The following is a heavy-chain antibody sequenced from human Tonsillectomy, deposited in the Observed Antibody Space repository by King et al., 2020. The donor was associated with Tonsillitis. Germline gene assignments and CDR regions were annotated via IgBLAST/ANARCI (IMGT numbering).Heavy chain of an antibody. CDR2: IKSKTDGGTT. V-gene: IGHV3-15*01. D-gene: IGHD3-3*01. J-gene: IGHJ4*02. CDR3: TTGLHYDFWSGYLTPLDY. CDR1: GLTFSNAG. Sequence: VQLVESGGGLVKPGGSLRLSCAASGLTFSNAGRSGVGQAQGKGREGVGRIKSKTDGGTTDYAAPVKGRFTISRDDSKNTLYLQMNSLKTEDTAVYYCTTGLHYDFWSGYLTPLDYWGQGTLVTVSS.